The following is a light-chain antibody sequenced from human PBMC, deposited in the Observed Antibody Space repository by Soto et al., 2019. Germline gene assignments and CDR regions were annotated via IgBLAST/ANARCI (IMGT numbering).Light chain of an antibody. CDR2: KAS. Sequence: DIRMTQSPSTLSASVGDRVTITCRASETISYWLAWLQLKPGKVPKVLIYKASTLGSGVPSRFSGSGSGTEFTLTITSLQPDDFATYYCQHYNSYPLTFGGGTKVEIK. CDR3: QHYNSYPLT. V-gene: IGKV1-5*03. CDR1: ETISYW. J-gene: IGKJ4*01.